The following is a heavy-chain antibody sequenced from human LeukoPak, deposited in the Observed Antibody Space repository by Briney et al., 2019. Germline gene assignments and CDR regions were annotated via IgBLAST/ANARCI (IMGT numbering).Heavy chain of an antibody. CDR3: ARVTGYMIEDYFDY. CDR1: GYTFTGYY. Sequence: ASVKVSCKASGYTFTGYYMHWVRQAPGQGLEWMGWINPNSGGTNYAQKFQGRVTMTRDTSISTAYMELSRLRSDDTAVYYCARVTGYMIEDYFDYWGQGTLVTVSS. V-gene: IGHV1-2*02. J-gene: IGHJ4*02. D-gene: IGHD3-22*01. CDR2: INPNSGGT.